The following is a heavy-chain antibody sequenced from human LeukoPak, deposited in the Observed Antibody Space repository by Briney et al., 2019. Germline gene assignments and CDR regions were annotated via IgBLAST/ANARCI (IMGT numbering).Heavy chain of an antibody. CDR2: IYYSGNT. J-gene: IGHJ6*04. V-gene: IGHV4-30-4*01. CDR1: GCSISSGTYY. D-gene: IGHD2-8*01. CDR3: ASALFVPNSYYFGMDV. Sequence: ASQTLSLTCTVSGCSISSGTYYWSWIRQPPGKGLEWIAYIYYSGNTYSNPSLKSRLTVSVDTSKNQFSLNLNSVTAADTAVYYCASALFVPNSYYFGMDVWGKGTTVTVSS.